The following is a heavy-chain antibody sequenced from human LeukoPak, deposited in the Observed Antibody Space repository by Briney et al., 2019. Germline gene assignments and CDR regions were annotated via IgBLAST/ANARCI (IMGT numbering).Heavy chain of an antibody. V-gene: IGHV4-59*01. Sequence: SETLSLTCTVSGGSISSYYWSWIRQPPGKGLEWIGYIYYSGSTNYNPSLKSRVTISVDTSKNQFSLKLSSVTAADTAVYYCARMVPMGYYFDYWGQGTLVTVSS. J-gene: IGHJ4*02. CDR1: GGSISSYY. CDR2: IYYSGST. D-gene: IGHD6-13*01. CDR3: ARMVPMGYYFDY.